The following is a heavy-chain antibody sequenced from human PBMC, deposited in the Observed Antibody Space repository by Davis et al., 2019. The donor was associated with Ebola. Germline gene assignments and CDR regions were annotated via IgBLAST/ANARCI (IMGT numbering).Heavy chain of an antibody. D-gene: IGHD6-6*01. CDR1: GGSFSGYF. J-gene: IGHJ6*02. V-gene: IGHV4-34*01. CDR3: ARVKGRSSSTYYYYYGMDV. CDR2: ISHSGST. Sequence: MPSETLSLTCAVYGGSFSGYFWTWIRQPPGQGLEWIGEISHSGSTNYNPSLKSRVTISVDTSKNQFSLKLSSVTAADTAVYYCARVKGRSSSTYYYYYGMDVWGQGTTVTVSS.